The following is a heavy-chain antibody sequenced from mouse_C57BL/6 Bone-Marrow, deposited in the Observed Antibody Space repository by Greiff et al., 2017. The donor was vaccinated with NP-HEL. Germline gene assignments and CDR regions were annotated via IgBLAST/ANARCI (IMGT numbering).Heavy chain of an antibody. Sequence: EVQVVESGGGLVKPGGSLKLSCAASGFTFSSYAMSWVRQTPEKRLEWVATISDGGSYTYYPDNVKGRFTISRDNAKNNLYLQMSHLKSEDTAMYYGAREMGYYPWFAYWGQGTLVTVSA. CDR1: GFTFSSYA. V-gene: IGHV5-4*01. D-gene: IGHD2-3*01. CDR3: AREMGYYPWFAY. J-gene: IGHJ3*01. CDR2: ISDGGSYT.